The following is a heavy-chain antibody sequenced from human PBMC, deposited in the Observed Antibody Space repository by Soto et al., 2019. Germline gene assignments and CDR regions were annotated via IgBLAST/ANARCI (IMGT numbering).Heavy chain of an antibody. CDR1: GGSISGYY. Sequence: PSETLSLTFTVSGGSISGYYWSWIRQPAGKALEWIGRIYTSGSTNYSPSLKSQVTLSVDTSNSQFSLKLTSVTAADTAMYYCARAGDYGLQRSNWLDPWGQGXLVTVSS. CDR3: ARAGDYGLQRSNWLDP. CDR2: IYTSGST. D-gene: IGHD4-17*01. V-gene: IGHV4-4*07. J-gene: IGHJ5*01.